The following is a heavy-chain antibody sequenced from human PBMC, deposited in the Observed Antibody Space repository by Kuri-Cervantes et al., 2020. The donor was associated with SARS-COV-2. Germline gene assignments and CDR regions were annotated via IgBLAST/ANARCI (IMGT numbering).Heavy chain of an antibody. CDR3: AKDHTYYSGSWRNYYYGMDV. D-gene: IGHD3-10*01. Sequence: GGSLRLSCAASEFTLSPYAIHWVRQAPGKGLEWLAVISSDGSKKYFVDSVKGRFTISRDNSRNTIFLHLESLRPEDTAVYYCAKDHTYYSGSWRNYYYGMDVWGQETTVTVSS. CDR2: ISSDGSKK. CDR1: EFTLSPYA. V-gene: IGHV3-30*18. J-gene: IGHJ6*02.